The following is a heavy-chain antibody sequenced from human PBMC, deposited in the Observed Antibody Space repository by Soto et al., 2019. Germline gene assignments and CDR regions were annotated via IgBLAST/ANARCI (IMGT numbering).Heavy chain of an antibody. CDR3: AKVFRIAAAAPYYYYYGMDV. Sequence: PGGSLRLSCAASRFTFIAYAMSWVRQAPGKGLEWVSAISGSGGSTYYADSVKGRFTISRDNSKNTLYLQMNSLRAEDTAVYYCAKVFRIAAAAPYYYYYGMDVWGQGTTVTVSS. J-gene: IGHJ6*02. V-gene: IGHV3-23*01. CDR2: ISGSGGST. CDR1: RFTFIAYA. D-gene: IGHD6-13*01.